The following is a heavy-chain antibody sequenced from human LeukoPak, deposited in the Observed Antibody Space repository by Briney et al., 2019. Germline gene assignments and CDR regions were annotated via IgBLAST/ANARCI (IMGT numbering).Heavy chain of an antibody. V-gene: IGHV4-59*01. CDR1: GGSISSYY. Sequence: SETLSLTCTVSGGSISSYYWSWTRQPPGKGLEWIGYIYYSGSTNYNPSLKSRVTISVDTSKNQFSLKLSSVTAADTAVYYCARGSPLGITMVRGANYGMDVWGQGTTVTVSS. CDR3: ARGSPLGITMVRGANYGMDV. CDR2: IYYSGST. J-gene: IGHJ6*02. D-gene: IGHD3-10*01.